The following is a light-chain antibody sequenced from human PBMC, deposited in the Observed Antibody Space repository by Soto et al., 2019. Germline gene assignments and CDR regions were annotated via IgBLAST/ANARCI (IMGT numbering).Light chain of an antibody. CDR1: QSVSLH. CDR3: QQRSN. CDR2: GAS. Sequence: EIVVTQSTSNVSFSPWERSTLSCMASQSVSLHLAWYQQKPGQAPRLLIYGASNRATGIPARFSGSGSGTDFTLTISSLEPEDFAVYYCQQRSNFGQGTRLEIK. V-gene: IGKV3-11*01. J-gene: IGKJ5*01.